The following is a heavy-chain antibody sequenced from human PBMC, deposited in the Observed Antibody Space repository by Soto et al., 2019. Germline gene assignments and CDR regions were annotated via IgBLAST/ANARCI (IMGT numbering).Heavy chain of an antibody. CDR3: AKGTRGNSPELDF. CDR2: ISWDGDSA. CDR1: GFPFDSYT. Sequence: GGSLSLSCASSGFPFDSYTMHSVRPTPGKGLEWVSLISWDGDSAYYADSVRGRFTISRDNSKNSLFLQVNNVRAEDAALYFCAKGTRGNSPELDFWGQGTLVTVS. V-gene: IGHV3-43*01. D-gene: IGHD1-1*01. J-gene: IGHJ4*02.